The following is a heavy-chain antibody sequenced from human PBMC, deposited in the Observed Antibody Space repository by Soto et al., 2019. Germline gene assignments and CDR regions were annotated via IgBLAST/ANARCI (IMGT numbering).Heavy chain of an antibody. CDR3: ARDLGSGYDPGDY. V-gene: IGHV1-69*14. J-gene: IGHJ4*02. D-gene: IGHD5-12*01. Sequence: QVQLVQSGAGVKKPGSSVKVSCKASGDTFSGYSISWVRQAPGQGLEWMGGIIPLFGTTNYAQRFQGRVTITADKSTSTAYMELSSLKSEDTAIYYCARDLGSGYDPGDYWGQGTLVTVSS. CDR1: GDTFSGYS. CDR2: IIPLFGTT.